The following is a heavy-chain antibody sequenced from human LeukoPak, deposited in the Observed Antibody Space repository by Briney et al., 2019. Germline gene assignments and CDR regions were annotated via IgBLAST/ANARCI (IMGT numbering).Heavy chain of an antibody. V-gene: IGHV1-3*01. CDR2: INAGNGNT. CDR3: ARARIRTGIAVAGTIDY. J-gene: IGHJ4*02. Sequence: ASVKVSCKASGYTFTSYAMHWVRQAPGQRLEWMGWINAGNGNTKYSQKLQGRVTITRDTSASTAYMELSSLRSEDTAVYYCARARIRTGIAVAGTIDYWGQGTLVTVSS. D-gene: IGHD6-19*01. CDR1: GYTFTSYA.